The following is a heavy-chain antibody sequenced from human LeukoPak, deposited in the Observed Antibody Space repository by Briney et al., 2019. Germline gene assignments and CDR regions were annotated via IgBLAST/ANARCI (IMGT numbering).Heavy chain of an antibody. CDR2: IYYSGST. Sequence: PSQTLSLTCTVSGGSISSGGYYWSWLRQHPGKGLEWIGYIYYSGSTYYNPSLKSRVTISVDTSKNQFSLKLSSVTAADTAVYYCARAARLVEFDYWGQGTLVTVSS. V-gene: IGHV4-31*03. D-gene: IGHD3-9*01. CDR1: GGSISSGGYY. J-gene: IGHJ4*02. CDR3: ARAARLVEFDY.